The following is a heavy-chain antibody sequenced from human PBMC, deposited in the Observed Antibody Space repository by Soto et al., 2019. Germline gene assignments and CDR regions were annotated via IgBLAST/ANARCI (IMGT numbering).Heavy chain of an antibody. J-gene: IGHJ4*02. CDR2: VSIGGST. D-gene: IGHD2-15*01. CDR1: GFTFSGYA. Sequence: QLGGSLRLPCAASGFTFSGYAMGGVRQGPGKGLEWVAVVSIGGSTHYADSVRGRFTISRDNSKNTLSLQMNSLTAEDTAVYFCAKRRGAGGHFDYWGQGALVTVSS. V-gene: IGHV3-23*01. CDR3: AKRRGAGGHFDY.